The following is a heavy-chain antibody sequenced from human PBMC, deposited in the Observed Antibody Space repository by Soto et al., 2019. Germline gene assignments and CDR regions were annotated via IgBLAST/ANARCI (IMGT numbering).Heavy chain of an antibody. CDR2: SIPIFGTA. CDR3: ARAEHGYDFWSGASYGMDV. J-gene: IGHJ6*02. Sequence: QVQLVQSGAEVKKPGSSVTVSCKASGGTFSSYAISWVRQAPGQGLEWMGGSIPIFGTANYAQKFQGRVTITADESTSTAYMELSSLRSEDTAVYYRARAEHGYDFWSGASYGMDVWGQGTTVTVSS. CDR1: GGTFSSYA. D-gene: IGHD3-3*01. V-gene: IGHV1-69*01.